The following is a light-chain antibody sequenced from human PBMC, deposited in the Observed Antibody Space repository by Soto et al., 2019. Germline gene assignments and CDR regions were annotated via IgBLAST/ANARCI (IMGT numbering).Light chain of an antibody. V-gene: IGLV2-11*01. Sequence: QSVLTQPRSVSGSPGQSVTISCTATSSDVGGYNYVSWYQQHPGKAPKLMIYDVSKRPSGVPDRFSGSKSGNTASLTISGLQAEDEADYYCCSYAGTYTAWVFGGGTKLTVL. J-gene: IGLJ3*02. CDR1: SSDVGGYNY. CDR2: DVS. CDR3: CSYAGTYTAWV.